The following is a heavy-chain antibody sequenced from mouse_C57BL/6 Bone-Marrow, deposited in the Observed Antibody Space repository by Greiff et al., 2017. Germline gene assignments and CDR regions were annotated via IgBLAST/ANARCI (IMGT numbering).Heavy chain of an antibody. CDR3: ALYGNYFDY. J-gene: IGHJ2*01. CDR1: GYTFTSYW. D-gene: IGHD2-1*01. CDR2: IYPSDSET. Sequence: QVQLQQPGAELVRPGSSVKLSCKASGYTFTSYWMDWVKQRPGQGLEWIGNIYPSDSETHYNQKFKDKATLTVDKSSSTAYMQFSSLTSEDSAVYDCALYGNYFDYWGQGTTLTVSS. V-gene: IGHV1-61*01.